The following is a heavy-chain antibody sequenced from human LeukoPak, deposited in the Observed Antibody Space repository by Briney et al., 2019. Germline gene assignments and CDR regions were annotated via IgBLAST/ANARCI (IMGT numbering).Heavy chain of an antibody. CDR3: ARGGLNALEAFDI. CDR1: GFSFSSYW. Sequence: GASLRLSCAASGFSFSSYWMHWVRQAPGKGLVWVSRINGDGSSTRYADSVKGRFTISRDNAKNTLYLQMNSLRAEDTAVYYCARGGLNALEAFDIWGQGTLVTVCS. CDR2: INGDGSST. D-gene: IGHD1-1*01. J-gene: IGHJ3*02. V-gene: IGHV3-74*01.